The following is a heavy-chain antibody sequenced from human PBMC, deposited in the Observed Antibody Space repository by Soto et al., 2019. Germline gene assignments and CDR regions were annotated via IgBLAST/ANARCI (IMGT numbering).Heavy chain of an antibody. CDR3: ARGNPVLRYFDWLLSDYYYGMDV. CDR1: GYTFTIYY. CDR2: INPSGGST. V-gene: IGHV1-46*01. D-gene: IGHD3-9*01. Sequence: GASVKVSCKASGYTFTIYYMHWVRQAPGQGLEWMGIINPSGGSTSYAQKFQGRVTITADESTSTAYMELSSLRSEDTAVYYCARGNPVLRYFDWLLSDYYYGMDVWGQGTTVTVSS. J-gene: IGHJ6*02.